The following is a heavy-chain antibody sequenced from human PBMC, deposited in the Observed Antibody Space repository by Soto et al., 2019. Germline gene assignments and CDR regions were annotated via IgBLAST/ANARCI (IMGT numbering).Heavy chain of an antibody. J-gene: IGHJ4*02. CDR1: GFSLTTGGMT. D-gene: IGHD3-22*01. CDR2: FG. V-gene: IGHV2-5*01. Sequence: QITLKESGPTLVKPTQPLTLTCTVSGFSLTTGGMTLGWIRQPPGKAPEWLVLFGHYSPSLQSRVTFTKDTSENRGVLTVTNMDPVDTATYYCTLRHDSSRGPIYWGPGISVTVSS. CDR3: TLRHDSSRGPIY.